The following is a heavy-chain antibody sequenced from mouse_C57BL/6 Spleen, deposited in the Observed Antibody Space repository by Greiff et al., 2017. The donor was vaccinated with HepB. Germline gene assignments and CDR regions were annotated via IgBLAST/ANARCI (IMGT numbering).Heavy chain of an antibody. D-gene: IGHD2-1*01. CDR3: AMGYGTYWYFDV. V-gene: IGHV1-74*01. Sequence: QVQLKQPGAELVKPGASVKVSCKASGYTFTSYWMHWVKQRPGQGLEWIGRIHPSDSDTNYNQKFKGKATLTVDKSSSTAYMQLSSLTSEDSAVYYCAMGYGTYWYFDVWGTGTTVTVSS. J-gene: IGHJ1*03. CDR1: GYTFTSYW. CDR2: IHPSDSDT.